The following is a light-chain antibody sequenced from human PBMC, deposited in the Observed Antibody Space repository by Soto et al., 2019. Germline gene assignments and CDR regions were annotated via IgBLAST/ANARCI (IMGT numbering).Light chain of an antibody. CDR1: QSVSSY. J-gene: IGKJ1*01. V-gene: IGKV3-11*01. Sequence: IVLTQSPSTLSLPTGERDTLSCRASQSVSSYLAWYQQKPGQAPRLLIYDASNRATGIPARFSGSGSGTDLTLTISSLEPEDFAVYYCQQRSNGPSWTFGQGTKVDIK. CDR2: DAS. CDR3: QQRSNGPSWT.